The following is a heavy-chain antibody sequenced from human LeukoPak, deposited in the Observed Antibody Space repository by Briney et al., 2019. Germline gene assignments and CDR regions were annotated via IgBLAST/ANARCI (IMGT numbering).Heavy chain of an antibody. D-gene: IGHD5-18*01. V-gene: IGHV3-30*04. J-gene: IGHJ4*02. CDR2: ISYDGSNK. Sequence: SGGSLRLSCAASGFTFSSYAMHWVRQAPGKGLEWVAVISYDGSNKYYADSVKGRFTISRDNSRNTLYLQLNSLSAEATAVYYCARVRRYSPTPGSHSKSHGDYWGQGTLVTVSS. CDR3: ARVRRYSPTPGSHSKSHGDY. CDR1: GFTFSSYA.